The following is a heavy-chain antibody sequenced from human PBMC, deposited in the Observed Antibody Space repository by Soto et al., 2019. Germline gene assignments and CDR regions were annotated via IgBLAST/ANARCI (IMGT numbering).Heavy chain of an antibody. D-gene: IGHD6-13*01. V-gene: IGHV3-21*01. CDR1: GFTFRSFT. CDR3: TRDASRDSSARGWFDP. J-gene: IGHJ5*02. Sequence: PXVSLRLSCAASGFTFRSFTMNWVRQAPGKGLEWVSTISSNSAYIYYTDALRGRFTISRDNAKNSLHLQMNSLRAEATAVYYCTRDASRDSSARGWFDPWGPGTLVTVSS. CDR2: ISSNSAYI.